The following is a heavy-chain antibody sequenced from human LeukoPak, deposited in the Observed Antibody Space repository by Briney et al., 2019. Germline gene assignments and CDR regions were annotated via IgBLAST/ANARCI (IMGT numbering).Heavy chain of an antibody. V-gene: IGHV3-23*01. CDR2: ISGSGGST. CDR3: ARGFQYCGGDCFDY. CDR1: GFTFSSYA. D-gene: IGHD2-21*02. Sequence: PGGSLRLSCAASGFTFSSYAMSWVRQAPGKGLEWVSAISGSGGSTYYADSVKGRFTISRDNSKNTLYLQMNSLRPEDTAVYFCARGFQYCGGDCFDYWGQGTLVTVSS. J-gene: IGHJ4*02.